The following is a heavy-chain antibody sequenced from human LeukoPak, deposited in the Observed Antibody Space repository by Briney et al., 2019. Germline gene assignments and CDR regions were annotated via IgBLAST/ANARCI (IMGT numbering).Heavy chain of an antibody. CDR3: AREYSSSSGRRAFDI. Sequence: SETLSLTCTVSGGSISGYYWSWIRQPPGKGLGWIGYIYYSGSTNYNPSLKSRLTISIETSENQFSLKLSSVTAADTAVYYCAREYSSSSGRRAFDIWGQGTMVTVSS. CDR1: GGSISGYY. CDR2: IYYSGST. J-gene: IGHJ3*02. D-gene: IGHD6-6*01. V-gene: IGHV4-59*08.